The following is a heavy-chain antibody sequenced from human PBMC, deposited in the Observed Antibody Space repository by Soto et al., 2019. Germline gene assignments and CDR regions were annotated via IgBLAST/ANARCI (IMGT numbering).Heavy chain of an antibody. CDR2: IYPDESDT. CDR1: GYSFTKYW. V-gene: IGHV5-51*03. D-gene: IGHD3-16*01. Sequence: EVQLVQSGAEVKEPGESLKISCKGSGYSFTKYWIGWVRQMPGKGLEWMAIIYPDESDTRYSPSFQGQVTISADKSISTASLQWSSLAASDTVMYYCVRVGCSGGVYVSYCYFGMDIWGQGTTVTVSS. J-gene: IGHJ6*02. CDR3: VRVGCSGGVYVSYCYFGMDI.